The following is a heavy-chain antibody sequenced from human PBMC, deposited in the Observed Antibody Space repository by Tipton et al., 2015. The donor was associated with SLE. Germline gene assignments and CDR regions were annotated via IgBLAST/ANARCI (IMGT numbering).Heavy chain of an antibody. CDR3: AKGTTEGGFDY. J-gene: IGHJ4*02. Sequence: QLVQSGVEVKEPGESLKISCRPPGYTFKNYWIAWVRQMPGKGLEWMGITHPGDSDTRYSPSFQGQVSISADKSIDTAYLQWSSLKASDTAIYYCAKGTTEGGFDYWGQGTLVTVSS. D-gene: IGHD1-1*01. CDR1: GYTFKNYW. V-gene: IGHV5-51*03. CDR2: THPGDSDT.